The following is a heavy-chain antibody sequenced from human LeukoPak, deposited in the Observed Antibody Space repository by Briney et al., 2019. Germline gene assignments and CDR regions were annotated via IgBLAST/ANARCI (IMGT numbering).Heavy chain of an antibody. CDR1: GFTFSNDV. J-gene: IGHJ4*02. V-gene: IGHV3-23*01. CDR2: ISGRDGST. D-gene: IGHD6-19*01. CDR3: ASIGWYSNEFDY. Sequence: GGSLRLSCAASGFTFSNDVMSWVRQAPGKGLEWVSAISGRDGSTWYADSVKGRFTISSDNAKNSLYLQMNSLRDEDTAVYYCASIGWYSNEFDYWGQGTLVTVSS.